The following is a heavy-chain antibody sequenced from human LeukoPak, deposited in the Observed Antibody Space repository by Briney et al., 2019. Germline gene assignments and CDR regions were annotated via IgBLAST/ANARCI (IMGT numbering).Heavy chain of an antibody. D-gene: IGHD2-21*02. CDR1: GYTFTGYY. J-gene: IGHJ4*02. Sequence: GASVKVSCKASGYTFTGYYMHWVRQAPGQGLEWMGWINPNSGGTNYAQKFQGRVTMTRDTSISTAYMELSRLRSDDTAVYYCATSPYGCGGDCFFDYWSQGTLVTVSS. V-gene: IGHV1-2*02. CDR3: ATSPYGCGGDCFFDY. CDR2: INPNSGGT.